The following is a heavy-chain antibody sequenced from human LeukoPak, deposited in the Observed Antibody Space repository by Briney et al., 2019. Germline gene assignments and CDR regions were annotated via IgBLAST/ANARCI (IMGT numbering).Heavy chain of an antibody. D-gene: IGHD6-19*01. CDR1: GFTFGHYA. J-gene: IGHJ6*02. Sequence: GGSLRLSCTASGFTFGHYALSWFRQAPGKGLEWVAVIWYDGSNKYYADSVKGRFTISRDNSKNTLYLQMNSLRAEDTAVYYCARDGLEQWLDNGMDVWGQGTTVTVSS. CDR2: IWYDGSNK. CDR3: ARDGLEQWLDNGMDV. V-gene: IGHV3-33*01.